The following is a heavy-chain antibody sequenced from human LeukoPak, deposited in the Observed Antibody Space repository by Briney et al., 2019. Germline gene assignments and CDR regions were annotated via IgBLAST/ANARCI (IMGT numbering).Heavy chain of an antibody. Sequence: GGSLRLSCAASGFTFSSYAMTWVRQAPGKGLEWVSAISGSGGSTYYADSVKGRFTISRDNSKNTVYLQMNNLKTEDTGMYYCTLRSSIRGHGTLVTVSS. CDR3: TLRSSI. D-gene: IGHD6-19*01. V-gene: IGHV3-23*01. J-gene: IGHJ1*01. CDR1: GFTFSSYA. CDR2: ISGSGGST.